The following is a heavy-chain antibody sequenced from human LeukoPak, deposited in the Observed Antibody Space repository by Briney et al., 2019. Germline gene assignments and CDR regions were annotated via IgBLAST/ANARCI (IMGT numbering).Heavy chain of an antibody. CDR3: ATGDHSFDN. Sequence: SETLSLTCTVSGGSISSGSYYWSWIRQPAGKGLEWIGRIYTSGSTNYNPSLKSRVTISVDTSKNQISLKLTSVTAADTAVYYCATGDHSFDNWGQGILVTVTP. J-gene: IGHJ4*02. D-gene: IGHD7-27*01. CDR2: IYTSGST. CDR1: GGSISSGSYY. V-gene: IGHV4-61*02.